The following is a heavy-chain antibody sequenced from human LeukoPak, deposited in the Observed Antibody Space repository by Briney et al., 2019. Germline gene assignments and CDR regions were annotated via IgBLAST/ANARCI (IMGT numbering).Heavy chain of an antibody. CDR3: AKDDDSSGYYSYDAFDI. CDR1: GFTFSSYG. J-gene: IGHJ3*02. V-gene: IGHV3-30*02. D-gene: IGHD3-22*01. Sequence: PGGSLRLSCAAAGFTFSSYGMHWVRQAPGKGLEWVAFIRYDGSNKYYADSVKGRFTISRDNSKNTLYLQMNSLRAEDTAVYYCAKDDDSSGYYSYDAFDIWGQGTMVTVSS. CDR2: IRYDGSNK.